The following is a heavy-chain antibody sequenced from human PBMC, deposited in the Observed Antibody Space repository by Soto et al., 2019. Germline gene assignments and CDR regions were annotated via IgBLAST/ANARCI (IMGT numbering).Heavy chain of an antibody. CDR1: GYTFTVYY. D-gene: IGHD3-3*01. Sequence: ASVKVSGKASGYTFTVYYMHWVLQSPGQGLEWMGWINPNSGGTNYAQKFQGWVTMTRDTSISTAYMELSRLRSDDTAVYYCARVDFWSGNYFDCWGQGTLVTVSS. V-gene: IGHV1-2*04. CDR3: ARVDFWSGNYFDC. J-gene: IGHJ4*02. CDR2: INPNSGGT.